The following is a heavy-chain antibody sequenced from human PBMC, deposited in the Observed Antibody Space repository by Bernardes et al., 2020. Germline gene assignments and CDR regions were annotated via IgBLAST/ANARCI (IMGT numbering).Heavy chain of an antibody. J-gene: IGHJ4*02. CDR1: GFTFDDYT. Sequence: GGSLRLSCAASGFTFDDYTMHWVRQAPGKGLEWVSLISWDGGSTYYADSVKGRFTISRDNSKNSLYLQMNSLRTEDTALYYCAKSPAPYCGGDCYSLPGSWGQGTLVTVSS. CDR2: ISWDGGST. CDR3: AKSPAPYCGGDCYSLPGS. V-gene: IGHV3-43*01. D-gene: IGHD2-21*01.